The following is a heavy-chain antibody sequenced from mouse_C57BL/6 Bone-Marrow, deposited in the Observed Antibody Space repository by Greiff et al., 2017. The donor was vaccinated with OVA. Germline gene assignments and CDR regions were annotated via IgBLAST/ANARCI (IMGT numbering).Heavy chain of an antibody. D-gene: IGHD2-4*01. CDR3: ARSIYYDYDAWFAY. J-gene: IGHJ3*01. CDR2: IHPNSGST. CDR1: GYTFTSYW. Sequence: QVQLKQPGAELVKPGASVKLSCKASGYTFTSYWMHWVKQRPGQGLEWIGMIHPNSGSTNYNEKFKSKATLTVDKSSSTAYMQLSSLTSEDSAVYYCARSIYYDYDAWFAYWGQGTLVTVSA. V-gene: IGHV1-64*01.